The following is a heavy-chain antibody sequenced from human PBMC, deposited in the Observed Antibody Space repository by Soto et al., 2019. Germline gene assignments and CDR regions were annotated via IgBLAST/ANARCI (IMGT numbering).Heavy chain of an antibody. CDR1: GGSISSGGYS. J-gene: IGHJ4*02. D-gene: IGHD3-22*01. CDR2: IYHSGST. Sequence: LSLTCAVSGGSISSGGYSWSWIRQPPGKGLEWIGYIYHSGSTYYNPSLKSRVTISVDRSKNQFSLKLSSVTAADTAVYYCARTPYYDSSGYFDYWGQGTLVTVSS. CDR3: ARTPYYDSSGYFDY. V-gene: IGHV4-30-2*01.